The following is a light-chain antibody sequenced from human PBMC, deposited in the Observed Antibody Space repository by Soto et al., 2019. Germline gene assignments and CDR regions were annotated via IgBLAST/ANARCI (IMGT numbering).Light chain of an antibody. J-gene: IGKJ1*01. CDR3: QQSYSTPPT. CDR2: AAS. V-gene: IGKV1-39*01. Sequence: DIQITQSPSSLSASVGDRVTITCRASQSISSYLNWYQQKPGKAPKLLIYAASSLHSGVPSRFSGSGSGTDFTLTISSLQPEDFATYYCQQSYSTPPTFGQGTKVDIK. CDR1: QSISSY.